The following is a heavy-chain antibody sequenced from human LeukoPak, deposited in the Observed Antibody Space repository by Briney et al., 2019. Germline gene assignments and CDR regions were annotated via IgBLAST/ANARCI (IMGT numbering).Heavy chain of an antibody. D-gene: IGHD2-21*02. CDR2: IWYDGSNK. CDR1: GFTFSSYG. CDR3: ARDPAYCGGDCYTLDDAFDI. Sequence: GRSLRLSCAASGFTFSSYGMHWVRQAPGKGLEWVAVIWYDGSNKYYADSVKGRFTISRDNSKNTLYLQMNSLRAEDTAVYYCARDPAYCGGDCYTLDDAFDIWGQGTMVTVSS. J-gene: IGHJ3*02. V-gene: IGHV3-33*01.